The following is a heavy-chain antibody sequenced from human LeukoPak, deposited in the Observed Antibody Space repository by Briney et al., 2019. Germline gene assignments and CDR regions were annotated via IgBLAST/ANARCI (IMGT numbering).Heavy chain of an antibody. CDR1: GGSFSGNY. CDR2: VNHSGST. CDR3: ARRRGSGSYFAHYYYYYYMDV. Sequence: SETLSLTCAVYGGSFSGNYWSWIRQPPGKGLEWIGEVNHSGSTNYYPSLKSRVTISVDTSKNQFSLKLSSVTAADTAVYYCARRRGSGSYFAHYYYYYYMDVWGKGTTVTISS. V-gene: IGHV4-34*01. J-gene: IGHJ6*03. D-gene: IGHD3-10*01.